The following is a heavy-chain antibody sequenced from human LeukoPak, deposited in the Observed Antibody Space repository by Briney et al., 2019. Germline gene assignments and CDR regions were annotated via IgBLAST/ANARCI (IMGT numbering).Heavy chain of an antibody. J-gene: IGHJ4*02. CDR1: GFTFSSYS. V-gene: IGHV3-21*01. CDR2: ISSSSSYI. CDR3: ARDRSDYVWGRSFDY. Sequence: GGSLRLSCAASGFTFSSYSMNWVRQAPGKGLEWVSSISSSSSYIYYADSVKGRFTISRDNAKNSLYLQMNSLRAEDTAVYYRARDRSDYVWGRSFDYWGQGTLVTVSS. D-gene: IGHD3-16*01.